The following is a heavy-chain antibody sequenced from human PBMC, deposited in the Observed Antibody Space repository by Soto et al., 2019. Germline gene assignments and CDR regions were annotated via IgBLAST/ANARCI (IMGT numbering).Heavy chain of an antibody. V-gene: IGHV4-4*02. Sequence: QVQLQESGPGLVKPSGTLSLTCADSSGSISSSNWWSWVRQPPGKGLEWIGEIYHSGSTNYNPSLKSLVTISVDKSKNQFSLKLSSVTAADTAVYYCARLAVAGIYYYYYYMDVWGKGTTVTVSS. CDR1: SGSISSSNW. J-gene: IGHJ6*03. D-gene: IGHD6-19*01. CDR3: ARLAVAGIYYYYYYMDV. CDR2: IYHSGST.